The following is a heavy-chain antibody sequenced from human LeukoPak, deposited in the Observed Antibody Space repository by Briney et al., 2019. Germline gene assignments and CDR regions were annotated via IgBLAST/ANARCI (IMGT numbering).Heavy chain of an antibody. CDR3: ARGARYSSGAFDI. V-gene: IGHV1-69*04. D-gene: IGHD3-10*01. CDR1: GGTFSSYA. CDR2: IIPILGIA. J-gene: IGHJ3*02. Sequence: SVKVSCKASGGTFSSYAISWVRQAPGQGLEWMGRIIPILGIANYAQKFQGRVTITADKSTSTAYMELSSLRSEDTAVYYCARGARYSSGAFDIWGQGTMVTVSS.